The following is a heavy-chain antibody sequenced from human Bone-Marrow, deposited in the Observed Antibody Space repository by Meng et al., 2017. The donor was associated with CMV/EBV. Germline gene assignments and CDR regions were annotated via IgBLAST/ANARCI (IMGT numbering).Heavy chain of an antibody. Sequence: SLKISCAASGFTFSSYEMNWVRQAPGKGLEWLSYITSSGRTIYYADSVKGRFTISRDNAKNSLHLQMNNLRAEDTAIYYCVQTLYWGQGTLVTVSS. CDR3: VQTLY. CDR1: GFTFSSYE. CDR2: ITSSGRTI. D-gene: IGHD3-16*01. J-gene: IGHJ4*02. V-gene: IGHV3-48*03.